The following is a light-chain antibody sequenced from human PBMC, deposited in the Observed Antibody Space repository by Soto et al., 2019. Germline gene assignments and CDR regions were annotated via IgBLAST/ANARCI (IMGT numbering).Light chain of an antibody. Sequence: EIVLTQSPATLSMSPGERVTLSCRASQIISSSLAWYQQKPGQAPRLLIYGASSRATGIPARFSGSGSGTEFTLTISSLQSEDFAVYYCQQYNNWPPFTFGPGTKVDIK. CDR1: QIISSS. J-gene: IGKJ3*01. CDR2: GAS. CDR3: QQYNNWPPFT. V-gene: IGKV3-15*01.